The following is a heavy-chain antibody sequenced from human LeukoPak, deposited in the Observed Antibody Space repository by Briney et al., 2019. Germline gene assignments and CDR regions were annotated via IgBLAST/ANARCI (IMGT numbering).Heavy chain of an antibody. CDR3: ARRPSAYCSSTSCYAFDI. J-gene: IGHJ3*02. CDR2: IYPGDSDT. V-gene: IGHV5-51*01. D-gene: IGHD2-2*01. CDR1: GYSFTTYW. Sequence: GESPKISCKGSGYSFTTYWIGWVRQMPGKGLEWMGIIYPGDSDTRYSPSFQGQVTISADKSISTAYLQWNSLKASDTAMYYCARRPSAYCSSTSCYAFDIWGQGTMVTVSS.